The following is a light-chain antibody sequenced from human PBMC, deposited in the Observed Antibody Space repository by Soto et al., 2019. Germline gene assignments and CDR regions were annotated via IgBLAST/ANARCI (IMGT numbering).Light chain of an antibody. Sequence: QSVLTQPPSASGTPGQRVTISCSGSSSNIGSNTVNWYQQLPGTAPKLLIYSTDQRPSGVPDRFSGSRSGTSASLAISGLHSKDEADYYCAAWEDSLNGWVFGGGTKLTVL. CDR2: STD. CDR3: AAWEDSLNGWV. CDR1: SSNIGSNT. V-gene: IGLV1-44*01. J-gene: IGLJ3*02.